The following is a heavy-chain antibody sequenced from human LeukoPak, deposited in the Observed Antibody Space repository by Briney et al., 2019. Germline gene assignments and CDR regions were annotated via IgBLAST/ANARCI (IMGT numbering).Heavy chain of an antibody. CDR3: ARALTRYSTAWDGY. CDR2: LNPYSGGT. Sequence: ASVKVSCTTSGFTFKDYYIHWVRQAPGQGLEWMGWLNPYSGGTNYAQKFQGRVTLTRDTSITTAYMDLSSLTSDDTALYYCARALTRYSTAWDGYWGQGTLVTVSS. V-gene: IGHV1-2*02. J-gene: IGHJ4*02. D-gene: IGHD6-19*01. CDR1: GFTFKDYY.